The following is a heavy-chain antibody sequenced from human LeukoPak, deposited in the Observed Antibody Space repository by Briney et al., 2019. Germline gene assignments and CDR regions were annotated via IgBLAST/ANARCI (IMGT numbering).Heavy chain of an antibody. D-gene: IGHD5-24*01. CDR2: IKSKKDDGTT. CDR1: GFTFSSYA. Sequence: GGSLRLSCAASGFTFSSYAMNWVRQVPGKGLEWVGHIKSKKDDGTTDFAAPVKGRATISRDDSKNTVYLQMTSLKTEDTAVYYCVTVIRLKDVDYWGQGTLVTVSS. CDR3: VTVIRLKDVDY. V-gene: IGHV3-15*01. J-gene: IGHJ4*02.